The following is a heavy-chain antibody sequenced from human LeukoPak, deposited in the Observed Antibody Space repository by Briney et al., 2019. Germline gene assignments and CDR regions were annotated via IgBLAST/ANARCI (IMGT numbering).Heavy chain of an antibody. CDR1: GFIFSNYA. CDR2: ISNSGRGT. Sequence: GGSLRLSCAASGFIFSNYAMNWVRQGPGKGLEWVSSISNSGRGTYYADFVQGRFIISRDNSKSTVYLQMNSLRAEDTAIYFCAKDADFEYSTSPDHSGQGTLVTVSS. J-gene: IGHJ4*02. V-gene: IGHV3-23*01. CDR3: AKDADFEYSTSPDH. D-gene: IGHD2/OR15-2a*01.